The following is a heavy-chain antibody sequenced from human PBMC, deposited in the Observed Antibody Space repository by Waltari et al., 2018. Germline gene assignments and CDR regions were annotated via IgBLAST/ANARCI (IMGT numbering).Heavy chain of an antibody. CDR2: IYNSGTT. CDR3: ARASTAIFGVVITGYNI. Sequence: QLQESGPGLVKPSETVSLTCSVSGDAIMRNNYHWGCIRQSPGKGLEWIGSIYNSGTTYYNPSLKDRVFISVDASRNEFSLRLTTVTAADTAVYSCARASTAIFGVVITGYNIWGQGTMVTVSS. CDR1: GDAIMRNNYH. V-gene: IGHV4-39*07. D-gene: IGHD3-3*01. J-gene: IGHJ3*02.